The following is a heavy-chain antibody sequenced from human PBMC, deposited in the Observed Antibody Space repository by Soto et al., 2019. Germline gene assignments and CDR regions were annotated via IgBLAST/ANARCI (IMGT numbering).Heavy chain of an antibody. CDR1: GFTFNSYV. CDR3: AKIGPNWYFAL. J-gene: IGHJ2*01. V-gene: IGHV3-23*01. CDR2: IRGSGDIT. Sequence: EVQLLESGGGLVQPGGSLRLSCAASGFTFNSYVMSWVRQAPGKGLDWVSDIRGSGDITHYADSVKGRFSISRDNSKNTLYLQMNSLSAEDTAVYYCAKIGPNWYFALWGRGTLVTVSS.